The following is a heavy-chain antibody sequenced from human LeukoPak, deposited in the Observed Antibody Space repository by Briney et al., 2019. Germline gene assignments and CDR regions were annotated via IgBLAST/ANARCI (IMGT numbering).Heavy chain of an antibody. CDR3: ARASQDYYGSGSYYRGGDAFDI. CDR1: GGTFLNYA. V-gene: IGHV1-69*04. D-gene: IGHD3-10*01. Sequence: SVAVSCKTSGGTFLNYAISWVRQAPGQGLEWMGRIIPIRGIENYAQKFQARVTLTADTSTSTAYMELSSLRSDDTAVYYCARASQDYYGSGSYYRGGDAFDIWGQGTMVTVSS. CDR2: IIPIRGIE. J-gene: IGHJ3*02.